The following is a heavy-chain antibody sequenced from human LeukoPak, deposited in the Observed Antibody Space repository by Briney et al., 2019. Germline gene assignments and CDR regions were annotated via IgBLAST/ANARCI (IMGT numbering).Heavy chain of an antibody. Sequence: PGGSLRLSCGASGFTFSSHAMTWFRQAPGKGLEWVSAISISGDTTYYADAVKGRFTISRDNSKNSLYLQMSSLRDEDTAVYYCARLTTLQAGYWGQGTLVTVSS. CDR1: GFTFSSHA. D-gene: IGHD4-11*01. V-gene: IGHV3-23*01. J-gene: IGHJ4*02. CDR2: ISISGDTT. CDR3: ARLTTLQAGY.